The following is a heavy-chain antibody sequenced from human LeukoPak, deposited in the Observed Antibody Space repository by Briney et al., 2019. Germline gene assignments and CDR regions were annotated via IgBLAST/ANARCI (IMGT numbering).Heavy chain of an antibody. CDR2: IRYDGSNK. CDR3: AKDGRRYCSGGSCYAFDI. D-gene: IGHD2-15*01. V-gene: IGHV3-30*02. Sequence: RAGGSLRLSCAASGFTFSSYGMHWVRQAPGKGLEWVAFIRYDGSNKYYADSVRGRFTISRDNSKNTLYLQMNSLRAEDTAVYYCAKDGRRYCSGGSCYAFDIWGQGTMVTVSS. CDR1: GFTFSSYG. J-gene: IGHJ3*02.